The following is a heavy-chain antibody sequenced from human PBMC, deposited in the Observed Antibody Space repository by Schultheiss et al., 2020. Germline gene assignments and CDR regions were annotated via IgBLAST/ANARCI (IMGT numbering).Heavy chain of an antibody. D-gene: IGHD3-10*01. J-gene: IGHJ4*02. CDR3: SREDYGSGTYYNDY. CDR2: IRSKAYGGTS. CDR1: GFTFGDFA. Sequence: GGSLRLSCAASGFTFGDFAMTWFRQAPGKGLEWVSFIRSKAYGGTSEYAASVRGRFTISRDDSKSIAYLQMNSLKTEDTAVYYCSREDYGSGTYYNDYWGQGTLVTVSS. V-gene: IGHV3-49*03.